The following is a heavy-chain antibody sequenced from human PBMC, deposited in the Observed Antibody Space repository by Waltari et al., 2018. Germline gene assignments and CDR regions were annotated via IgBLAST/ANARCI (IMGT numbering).Heavy chain of an antibody. D-gene: IGHD3-3*01. CDR1: GGSISSYY. V-gene: IGHV4-59*01. J-gene: IGHJ6*03. Sequence: QVQLQESGPGLVKPSETLSLTCTVSGGSISSYYWSWIRQHPGTGLEWIGYIYYSGSTNYNPSLKSRVTISVDTSKNQFSLKLSSVTAADTAVYYCARGNRLWSGYLSLYYYYYMDVWGKGTTVTISS. CDR3: ARGNRLWSGYLSLYYYYYMDV. CDR2: IYYSGST.